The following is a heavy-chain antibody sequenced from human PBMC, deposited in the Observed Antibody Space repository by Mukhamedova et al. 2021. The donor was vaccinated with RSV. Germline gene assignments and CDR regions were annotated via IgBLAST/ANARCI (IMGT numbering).Heavy chain of an antibody. J-gene: IGHJ4*02. CDR2: IDPNSGGT. CDR3: ARDGGWNYFDN. D-gene: IGHD3-16*01. V-gene: IGHV1-2*02. Sequence: MGWIDPNSGGTRSAQKFQGRVTLTGDTSSSTVFLELTRMRSNDTAMYFCARDGGWNYFDNWGQGTLVTVSS.